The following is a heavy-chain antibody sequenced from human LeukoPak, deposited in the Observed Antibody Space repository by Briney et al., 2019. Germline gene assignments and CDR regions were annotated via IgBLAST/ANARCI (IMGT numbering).Heavy chain of an antibody. V-gene: IGHV3-9*01. CDR3: AKGDSSGWYGGAFDY. J-gene: IGHJ4*02. D-gene: IGHD6-19*01. CDR1: GFTFDDYA. CDR2: ISWNSGSV. Sequence: GRSLRLSCAASGFTFDDYAMHWVRQAPRKGLEWVSGISWNSGSVGYADSVKGRFTISKDNAKNALYLQMNSLRAEDTALYYCAKGDSSGWYGGAFDYWGQGTLVTVSS.